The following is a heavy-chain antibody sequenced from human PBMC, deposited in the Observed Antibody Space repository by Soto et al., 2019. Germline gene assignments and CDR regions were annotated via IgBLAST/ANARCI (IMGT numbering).Heavy chain of an antibody. J-gene: IGHJ4*02. CDR1: GGSISSSSW. CDR2: IYHSGST. CDR3: ARGGSYGDFFDY. V-gene: IGHV4-4*02. D-gene: IGHD4-17*01. Sequence: SETLSLTCAVSGGSISSSSWWSWVRQPPGKGLEWIGEIYHSGSTNYNPSLKSRVTISVDTSKNQFSLKLSPVTAADTAVYYCARGGSYGDFFDYWGQGAQVTVAS.